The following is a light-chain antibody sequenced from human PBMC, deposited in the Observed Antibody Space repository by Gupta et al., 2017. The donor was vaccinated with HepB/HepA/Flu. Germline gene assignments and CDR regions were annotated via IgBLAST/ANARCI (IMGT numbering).Light chain of an antibody. V-gene: IGKV4-1*01. CDR3: QQDYSSPQT. CDR1: QSVSHKSKNY. Sequence: DIVMTQSPDALAVSLGEGATINCKSSQSVSHKSKNYLAWYQQKPGQPPKLLIYWASTRESGVPDRFSGSGSGTDFSLTISSLQAEDVAVYYCQQDYSSPQTFGQGTKVEIK. CDR2: WAS. J-gene: IGKJ1*01.